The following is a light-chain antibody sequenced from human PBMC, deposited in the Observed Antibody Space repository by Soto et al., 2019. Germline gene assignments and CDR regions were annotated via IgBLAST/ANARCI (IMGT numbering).Light chain of an antibody. J-gene: IGKJ5*01. V-gene: IGKV1-9*01. Sequence: IQLTQSPSSLSASVGDRVTITCRASQGISSDLAWYQQKPGKAPKLLIYSASTLQNGVPSRFSGSGSGTDFTLTISGLQPEYFSTYYYQHLNSYPVTFGQGTRLEI. CDR2: SAS. CDR3: QHLNSYPVT. CDR1: QGISSD.